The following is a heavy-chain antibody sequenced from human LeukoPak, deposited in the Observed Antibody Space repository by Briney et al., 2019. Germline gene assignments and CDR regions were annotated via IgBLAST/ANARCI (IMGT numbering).Heavy chain of an antibody. D-gene: IGHD2-21*01. CDR1: GYTFTGYY. CDR3: ARGALAYCGGDCANWFDP. V-gene: IGHV1-2*02. Sequence: GASVKVSCKASGYTFTGYYMHWVRQAPGQGLEWMGWINPNSGGTNYAQKFQGRVTMTRDTSTSTVYMELSSLRSEDTAVYYCARGALAYCGGDCANWFDPWGQGTLVTVSS. CDR2: INPNSGGT. J-gene: IGHJ5*02.